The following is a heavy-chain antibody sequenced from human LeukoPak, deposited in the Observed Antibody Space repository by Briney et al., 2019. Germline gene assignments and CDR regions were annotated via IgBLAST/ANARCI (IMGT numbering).Heavy chain of an antibody. CDR1: GGSISSYN. CDR2: IYYSGST. V-gene: IGHV4-59*01. D-gene: IGHD6-13*01. CDR3: AGTFYGSSWYDY. J-gene: IGHJ4*02. Sequence: SETLSLTCTASGGSISSYNWSWIRQPPGKGLEWIVYIYYSGSTNYNPSLKSRVTISVDTSKNQFSLKMSSVTAADTAVYYCAGTFYGSSWYDYWGQGTLVTVSS.